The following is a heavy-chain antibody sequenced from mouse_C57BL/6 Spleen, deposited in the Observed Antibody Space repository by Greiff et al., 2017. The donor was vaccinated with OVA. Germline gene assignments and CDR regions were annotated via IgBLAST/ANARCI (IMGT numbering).Heavy chain of an antibody. Sequence: EVQLVESGGGLVQPGGSLSLSCAASGFTFTDYYMSWVRQPPGKALEWLGFIRNKANGYTTEYSASVKGRFTISRDNSQSILYLQMNALRAEDSATYYCARSSYSNGFAYWGQGTLVTVSA. D-gene: IGHD2-5*01. CDR2: IRNKANGYTT. V-gene: IGHV7-3*01. CDR3: ARSSYSNGFAY. J-gene: IGHJ3*01. CDR1: GFTFTDYY.